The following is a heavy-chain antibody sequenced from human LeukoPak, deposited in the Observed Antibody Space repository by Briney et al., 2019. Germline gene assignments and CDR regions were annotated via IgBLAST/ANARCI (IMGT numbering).Heavy chain of an antibody. CDR1: GGSISNYY. D-gene: IGHD1-14*01. Sequence: PSETLSLTCTASGGSISNYYWSWIRQPPGKGMKWIGYIYYSGSTNYNPSLMSRVTISVDTSKTQFSLKLSSVTAADTAVYYCARYRNEALFAFDIWGQGTMVTVSS. CDR3: ARYRNEALFAFDI. V-gene: IGHV4-59*01. CDR2: IYYSGST. J-gene: IGHJ3*02.